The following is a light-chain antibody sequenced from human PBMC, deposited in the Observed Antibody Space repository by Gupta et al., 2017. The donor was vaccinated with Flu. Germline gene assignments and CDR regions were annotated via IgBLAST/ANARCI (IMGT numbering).Light chain of an antibody. CDR2: EVS. CDR1: ISDVGGYTY. V-gene: IGLV2-14*01. Sequence: ITISCTGTISDVGGYTYVSWYQQHPGKAPKLMIYEVSDRPSGVSNRFSGSKSGNTASLTISGLQAEDEADYYCSSYTSSSALFVFGGGTKITVL. J-gene: IGLJ2*01. CDR3: SSYTSSSALFV.